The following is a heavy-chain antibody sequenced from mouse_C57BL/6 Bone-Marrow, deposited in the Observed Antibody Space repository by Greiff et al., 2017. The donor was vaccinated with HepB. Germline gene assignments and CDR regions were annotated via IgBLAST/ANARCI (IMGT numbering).Heavy chain of an antibody. V-gene: IGHV8-12*01. CDR1: GFSLSTSGMG. D-gene: IGHD2-3*01. Sequence: VKLMQSGPGLLQSSQSLSLTCYFSGFSLSTSGMGVSWLRQPSGKGLEWLAHIYWDDDKRYNPSLKSRLTISKDTSSNQVFLKITSVDTADTATYYCARTIYEAMDYWGQGTSVTVSS. J-gene: IGHJ4*01. CDR2: IYWDDDK. CDR3: ARTIYEAMDY.